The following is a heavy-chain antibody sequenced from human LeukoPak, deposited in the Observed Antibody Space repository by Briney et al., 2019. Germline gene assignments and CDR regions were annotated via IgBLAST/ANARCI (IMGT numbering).Heavy chain of an antibody. CDR2: ISSSGSTI. Sequence: PGGSLRLSCAASGFTFSDYYMSWFRQAPGKGLEWVSYISSSGSTIYYADSVKGRFTISRDNAKNSLYLQTNSLRAEDTAVYYCARDRGSGYYFDYWGQGTLVTVSS. CDR1: GFTFSDYY. CDR3: ARDRGSGYYFDY. J-gene: IGHJ4*02. V-gene: IGHV3-11*01. D-gene: IGHD3-3*01.